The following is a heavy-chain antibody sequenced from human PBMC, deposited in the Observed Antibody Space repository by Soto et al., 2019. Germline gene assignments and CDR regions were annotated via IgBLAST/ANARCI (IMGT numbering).Heavy chain of an antibody. CDR2: INSDGSST. CDR3: AREVGTYYYYYMDV. V-gene: IGHV3-74*01. J-gene: IGHJ6*03. CDR1: GFTFSSYW. D-gene: IGHD2-15*01. Sequence: EVQLVESGGGLVQPGGSPRLSCAASGFTFSSYWMHWVRQAPGKGLVWVSRINSDGSSTSYADSVKGRFTISRDNAKNTLYLQMNSLRAEDTAVYYCAREVGTYYYYYMDVWGKGTTVTVSS.